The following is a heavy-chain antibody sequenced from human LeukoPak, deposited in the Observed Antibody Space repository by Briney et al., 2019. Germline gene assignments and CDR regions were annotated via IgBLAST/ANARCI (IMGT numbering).Heavy chain of an antibody. J-gene: IGHJ6*03. D-gene: IGHD6-6*01. V-gene: IGHV3-48*04. CDR2: ISSSGSTI. CDR1: GFTFSSYS. CDR3: ARGRAARPDYYYYMDV. Sequence: GGSLRLSCAASGFTFSSYSMNWVRQAPGKGLEWVSYISSSGSTIYYADSVKGRFTISRDNAKNSLYLQMNSLRAEDTAVYYCARGRAARPDYYYYMDVWGKGTTVTVSS.